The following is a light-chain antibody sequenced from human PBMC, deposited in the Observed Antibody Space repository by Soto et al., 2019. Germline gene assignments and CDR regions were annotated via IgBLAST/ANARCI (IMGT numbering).Light chain of an antibody. Sequence: QSALTQPASVSGSPGQSITISCTGTSSDVGGYNYVSWYQQHPGKAPKLMIFDVTNRPSGVSSHFSGSKSGNTASLTISGLQAEDEADYYCSSYTRSTTLYVFGTGTKLTVL. CDR1: SSDVGGYNY. V-gene: IGLV2-14*03. CDR3: SSYTRSTTLYV. CDR2: DVT. J-gene: IGLJ1*01.